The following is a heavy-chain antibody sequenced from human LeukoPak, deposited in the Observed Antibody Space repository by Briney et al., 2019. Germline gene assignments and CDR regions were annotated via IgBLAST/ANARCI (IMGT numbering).Heavy chain of an antibody. D-gene: IGHD5-12*01. CDR2: INSYNGNT. V-gene: IGHV1-18*01. CDR1: GYTFTNYV. J-gene: IGHJ4*02. Sequence: ASVKVSCKASGYTFTNYVISWVQQAPGQGLEWMGWINSYNGNTNYAQKLQGRVTMTTDTSTSTAYIEPRSLRSDDTDGSYCAREYSGYDWGQFDYWGQGTLVTVSS. CDR3: AREYSGYDWGQFDY.